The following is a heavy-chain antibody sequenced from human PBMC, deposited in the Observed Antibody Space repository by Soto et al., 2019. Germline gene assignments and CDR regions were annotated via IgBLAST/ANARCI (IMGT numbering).Heavy chain of an antibody. V-gene: IGHV4-59*01. CDR3: ARGIAAADYYFDY. Sequence: SETLSLTCTVSGGSISSYYWSWIRQPPGKGLEWIGYIYYSGSTNYNPSLKSRVTISVDTSKNQFSLKLSSVTAADTAVYYCARGIAAADYYFDYWGQGTLVTVYS. CDR2: IYYSGST. CDR1: GGSISSYY. D-gene: IGHD6-13*01. J-gene: IGHJ4*02.